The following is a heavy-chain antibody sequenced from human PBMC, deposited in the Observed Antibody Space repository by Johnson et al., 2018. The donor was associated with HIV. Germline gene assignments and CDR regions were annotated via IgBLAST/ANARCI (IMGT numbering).Heavy chain of an antibody. CDR1: GFTFSSYW. J-gene: IGHJ3*02. CDR3: ARDGRDGYNYRWLWGAFDI. CDR2: INSDGSST. Sequence: VQLVESGGGVAQPGGSLRLSCAASGFTFSSYWMHWVRQAPGKGLVWVSRINSDGSSTSYADSVKGRFTISRDHAKNTLYLQMNSLRAEDTAVYYCARDGRDGYNYRWLWGAFDIWGQGTMVTVS. D-gene: IGHD5-24*01. V-gene: IGHV3-74*01.